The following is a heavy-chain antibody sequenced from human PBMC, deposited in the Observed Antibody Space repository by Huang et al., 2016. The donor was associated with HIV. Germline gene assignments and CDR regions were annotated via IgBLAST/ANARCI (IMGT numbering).Heavy chain of an antibody. CDR3: ATKTAAMDI. CDR1: TFRFGAYW. Sequence: VESGGRLVQPGGSIRLSCVGSTFRFGAYWMSWGRQSQGKGLEGVANIKEDESEKYYVDSVKGRFNISRDNPKKVLFLEMNNVRVEDTATYYCATKTAAMDIWGQGTTVTVS. D-gene: IGHD1-7*01. V-gene: IGHV3-7*01. J-gene: IGHJ6*02. CDR2: IKEDESEK.